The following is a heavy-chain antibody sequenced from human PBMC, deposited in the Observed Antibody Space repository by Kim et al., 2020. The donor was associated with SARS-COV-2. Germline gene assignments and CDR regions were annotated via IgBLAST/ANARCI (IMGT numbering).Heavy chain of an antibody. D-gene: IGHD6-13*01. CDR2: IYYSGST. CDR1: GGSISSYY. V-gene: IGHV4-59*01. CDR3: ARDSSSWYTYGMDV. J-gene: IGHJ6*02. Sequence: SETLSLTCTVSGGSISSYYWSWIRQPPGKGLEWIGYIYYSGSTNYNPSLKSRVTISVDTSKNQFSLKLSSVTAADTAVYYCARDSSSWYTYGMDVWGQGTTVTVSS.